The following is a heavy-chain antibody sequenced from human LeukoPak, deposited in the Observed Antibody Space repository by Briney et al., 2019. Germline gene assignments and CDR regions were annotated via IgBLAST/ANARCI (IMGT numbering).Heavy chain of an antibody. V-gene: IGHV4-59*01. CDR1: GGSISSYY. D-gene: IGHD3-10*01. CDR3: ARQVVRGVPDY. Sequence: PSETLSLTCTVSGGSISSYYWSWIRQPPGKGLEWIGYIYYSGSTNYNPSLKSRVTISVDTSKNQFSLKLSSVTAADTAVYYCARQVVRGVPDYWGQGTLVTVSS. CDR2: IYYSGST. J-gene: IGHJ4*02.